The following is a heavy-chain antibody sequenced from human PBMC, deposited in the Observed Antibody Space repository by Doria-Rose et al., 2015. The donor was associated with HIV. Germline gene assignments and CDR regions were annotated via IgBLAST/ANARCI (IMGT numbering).Heavy chain of an antibody. Sequence: SSYYWNWIRQPPGKGLEWIGYIYSSGSTHYNSSLKSRVTISIDTSKNQFSLKQSSVTAADTAVYYCARFRPSRGIYYSLDVWGKGTTVTVSS. J-gene: IGHJ6*03. CDR2: IYSSGST. CDR1: SSYY. V-gene: IGHV4-4*09. D-gene: IGHD3-10*01. CDR3: ARFRPSRGIYYSLDV.